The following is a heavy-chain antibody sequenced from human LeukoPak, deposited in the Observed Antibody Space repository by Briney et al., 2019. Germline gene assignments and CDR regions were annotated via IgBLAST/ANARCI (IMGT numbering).Heavy chain of an antibody. J-gene: IGHJ4*01. CDR2: VTGSGTTK. CDR3: ARERQLVTDY. Sequence: GGSLRPPCVASGFSFSTYSMNWVRQAPGKGLEWVSSVTGSGTTKYYADSVKGRFVISRDNAKNSLYLQMNSLRAEDTAVYFCARERQLVTDYWGPGTLVTVSS. CDR1: GFSFSTYS. D-gene: IGHD6-6*01. V-gene: IGHV3-21*06.